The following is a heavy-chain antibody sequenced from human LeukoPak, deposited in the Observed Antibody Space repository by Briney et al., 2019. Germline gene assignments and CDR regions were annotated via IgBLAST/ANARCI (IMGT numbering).Heavy chain of an antibody. CDR1: GFTFSSYA. D-gene: IGHD5-18*01. CDR3: ATATWIQLWELAAFDI. Sequence: PGGSLRLSCAASGFTFSSYAMSWVRQAPGKGLEWVSAISGSGGSTYYRDSVKGRFTISRDNSKNTLYLQMNSLRAEDTAVYYCATATWIQLWELAAFDIWGQGTMVTVSS. J-gene: IGHJ3*02. V-gene: IGHV3-23*01. CDR2: ISGSGGST.